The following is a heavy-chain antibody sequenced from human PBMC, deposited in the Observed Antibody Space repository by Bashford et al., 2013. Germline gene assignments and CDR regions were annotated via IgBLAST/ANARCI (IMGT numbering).Heavy chain of an antibody. Sequence: VASVKVSCKASGYTFTSYDINWVRQATGQGLEWMGRIIPILGIANYAQKFQGRVTITADKSTSTAYMELSSLRSEDTAVYYCARSSSSARHTPYYYYGMDVWGQGTTGHRLL. CDR3: ARSSSSARHTPYYYYGMDV. CDR1: GYTFTSYD. CDR2: IIPILGIA. V-gene: IGHV1-69*04. J-gene: IGHJ6*02. D-gene: IGHD6-6*01.